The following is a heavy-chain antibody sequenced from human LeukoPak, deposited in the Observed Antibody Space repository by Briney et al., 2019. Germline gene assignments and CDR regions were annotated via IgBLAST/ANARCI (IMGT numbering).Heavy chain of an antibody. D-gene: IGHD6-13*01. CDR2: IYHSGST. V-gene: IGHV4-4*02. CDR1: GDSISSSNW. J-gene: IGHJ4*02. Sequence: SETLSLTCAVSGDSISSSNWWSWVRQPPGKGLEWIGEIYHSGSTNYNPSLKSRVTISVDKSKNQFSLKLSSVTAADTAVYYCAGGSWSGYYFDYWGQGTLVTVSS. CDR3: AGGSWSGYYFDY.